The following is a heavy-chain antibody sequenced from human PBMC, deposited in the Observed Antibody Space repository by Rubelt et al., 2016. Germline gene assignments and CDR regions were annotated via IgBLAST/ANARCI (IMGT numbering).Heavy chain of an antibody. CDR1: RYTFTSYD. CDR3: ARMVNDFWSGYHNWFDP. CDR2: MNPNSGNT. J-gene: IGHJ5*02. Sequence: QVQLVQSGAEVKKPGASVKVSCKASRYTFTSYDINWVRQATGQGLEWMGWMNPNSGNTGYAQKFQGRVTMTRNTSISTAYMELSSLRSEYTAVYYCARMVNDFWSGYHNWFDPWGQGTLVTVSS. V-gene: IGHV1-8*01. D-gene: IGHD3-3*01.